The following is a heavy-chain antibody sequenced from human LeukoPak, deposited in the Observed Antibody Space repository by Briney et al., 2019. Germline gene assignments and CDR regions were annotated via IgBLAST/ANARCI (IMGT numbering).Heavy chain of an antibody. Sequence: GGSLRLSCAASGFTFSSYSMNWVRQAPGKGLEWVSYISSSSSTIYYADSVKGRFTTSRDNAKNSLYLQMDSLRAEDTAVYYCARRSLRGEAFDIWGQGTMVTVSS. J-gene: IGHJ3*02. CDR1: GFTFSSYS. V-gene: IGHV3-48*01. CDR2: ISSSSSTI. CDR3: ARRSLRGEAFDI.